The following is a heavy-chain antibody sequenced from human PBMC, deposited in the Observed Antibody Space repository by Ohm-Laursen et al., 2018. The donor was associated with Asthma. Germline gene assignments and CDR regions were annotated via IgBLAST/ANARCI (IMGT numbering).Heavy chain of an antibody. V-gene: IGHV3-30*19. CDR3: ARDDGGMDV. CDR2: ISYDGSNK. Sequence: SLRLSCAASGFTFSSYWMSWVRQAPGKGLEWVAVISYDGSNKYYADSVKGRFTISRDNSKNTLYLQMNSLRAEDTAVYYCARDDGGMDVWGQGTTVTVSS. J-gene: IGHJ6*02. CDR1: GFTFSSYW.